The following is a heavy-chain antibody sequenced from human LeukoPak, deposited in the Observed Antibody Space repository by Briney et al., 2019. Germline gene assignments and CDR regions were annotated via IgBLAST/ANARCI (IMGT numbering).Heavy chain of an antibody. Sequence: ASVKVSCKTSGYSFTAFYIHWVRQAPGQGLEWMGWIHPRRGDTNYAQKFQGRVTMTRDTSISTAYMELSRLRSDDTAVYYCARDLMITFGGVIGYDYWGQGTLVTVSS. CDR1: GYSFTAFY. CDR2: IHPRRGDT. V-gene: IGHV1-2*02. D-gene: IGHD3-16*02. CDR3: ARDLMITFGGVIGYDY. J-gene: IGHJ4*02.